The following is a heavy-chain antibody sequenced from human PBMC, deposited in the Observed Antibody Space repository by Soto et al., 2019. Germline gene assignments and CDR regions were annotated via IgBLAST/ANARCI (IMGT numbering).Heavy chain of an antibody. CDR3: TTDSSDYDFWSGSNYSYYMDV. CDR2: IKSKTDGGTT. CDR1: GFTFSNAW. D-gene: IGHD3-3*01. J-gene: IGHJ6*03. Sequence: GGSLRLSCAASGFTFSNAWMSWVRQAPGKGLEWVGRIKSKTDGGTTDYAAPVKGRFTISRDDSKNTLYLQMNSLKTEDTAVYYCTTDSSDYDFWSGSNYSYYMDVWGKGTTVTDSS. V-gene: IGHV3-15*01.